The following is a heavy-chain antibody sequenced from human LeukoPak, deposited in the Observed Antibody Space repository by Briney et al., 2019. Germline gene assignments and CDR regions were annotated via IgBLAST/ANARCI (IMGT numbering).Heavy chain of an antibody. J-gene: IGHJ4*02. Sequence: GGSLRLSCAASGFTFDDYGMSWVRQAPGKGLEWVSAISGSGGSTYYADSVKGRFTISRDNSKNTLYLQMNSLRAEDTAVYYCAKDEGSGTTGLLDYWGQGTLVTVSS. CDR2: ISGSGGST. V-gene: IGHV3-23*01. CDR3: AKDEGSGTTGLLDY. D-gene: IGHD2-2*01. CDR1: GFTFDDYG.